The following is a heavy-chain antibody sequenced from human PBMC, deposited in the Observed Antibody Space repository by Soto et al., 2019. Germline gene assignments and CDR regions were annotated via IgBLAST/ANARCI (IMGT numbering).Heavy chain of an antibody. J-gene: IGHJ5*02. Sequence: PSETLSLTCGVSGYSISSGYQWGWIRRPPGKGPEWIGSVYHDGRTRYNPPLESRVTVSVDTSKNQFSLNLNSVTVADTAMYYCARDFYGSRAAGWLDPWGQGTLVTVSS. CDR2: VYHDGRT. CDR1: GYSISSGYQ. V-gene: IGHV4-38-2*02. D-gene: IGHD3-10*01. CDR3: ARDFYGSRAAGWLDP.